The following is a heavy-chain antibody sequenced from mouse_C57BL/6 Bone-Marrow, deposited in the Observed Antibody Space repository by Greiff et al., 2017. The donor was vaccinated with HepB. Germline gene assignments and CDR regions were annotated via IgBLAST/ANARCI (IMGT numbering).Heavy chain of an antibody. CDR3: ARLGCGYVDY. D-gene: IGHD4-1*01. CDR2: IDPSDSET. V-gene: IGHV1-52*01. J-gene: IGHJ2*01. Sequence: QVQLKQPGAELVRPGSSVKLSCKASGYTFTSYWMHWVKQRPIQGLEWIGNIDPSDSETHYNQKFKDKATLTVDKSSSTAYMQLSSLTSEDSAVYYCARLGCGYVDYWGQGTTLTVSS. CDR1: GYTFTSYW.